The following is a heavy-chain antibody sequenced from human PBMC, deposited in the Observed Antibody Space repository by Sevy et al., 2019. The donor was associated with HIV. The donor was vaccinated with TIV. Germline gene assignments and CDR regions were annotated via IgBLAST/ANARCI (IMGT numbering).Heavy chain of an antibody. CDR2: VYNGGET. CDR3: ARLPQWLGTSFDT. V-gene: IGHV4-39*02. J-gene: IGHJ4*02. CDR1: GASMRSSHY. D-gene: IGHD6-19*01. Sequence: SETLSLTCSVSGASMRSSHYWGWIRQPPGKGLEWIGSVYNGGETFYTPSLKTRVTISIDTSKSHFSLKLTSVAATDTAVHYCARLPQWLGTSFDTWGQGNLVTVSS.